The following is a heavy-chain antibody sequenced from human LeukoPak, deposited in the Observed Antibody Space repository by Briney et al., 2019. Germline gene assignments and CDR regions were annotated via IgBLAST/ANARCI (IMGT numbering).Heavy chain of an antibody. J-gene: IGHJ6*02. Sequence: SETLSLTCTVSGGSISSGDYYWSWIRQPPGKGLEWIGYIYYSGSTYYNPSLKSRVTISVDTSKNQFSLKLSSVTAADTAVYYCARDPKKGRYPYYYGMDVWGQGTTVTVSS. CDR2: IYYSGST. CDR1: GGSISSGDYY. CDR3: ARDPKKGRYPYYYGMDV. V-gene: IGHV4-30-4*01. D-gene: IGHD1-14*01.